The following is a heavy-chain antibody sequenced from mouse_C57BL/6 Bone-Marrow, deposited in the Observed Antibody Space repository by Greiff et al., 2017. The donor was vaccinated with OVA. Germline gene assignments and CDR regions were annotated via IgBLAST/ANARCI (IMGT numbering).Heavy chain of an antibody. CDR3: ASLMSTTDYYAMDY. V-gene: IGHV2-2*01. J-gene: IGHJ4*01. Sequence: VQLVESGPGLVQPSQSLSITCTVSGFSLTSYGVHWVRQSPGKGLEWLGVIWSGGSTDYNAAFISRLSISKDNSKSQVFFKMNSLQADDTAIYYCASLMSTTDYYAMDYWGQGTSVTVSS. CDR2: IWSGGST. D-gene: IGHD2-4*01. CDR1: GFSLTSYG.